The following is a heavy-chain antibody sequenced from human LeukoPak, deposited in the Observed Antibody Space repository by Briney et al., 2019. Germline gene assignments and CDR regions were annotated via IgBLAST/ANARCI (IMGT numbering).Heavy chain of an antibody. J-gene: IGHJ4*02. V-gene: IGHV4-4*02. Sequence: SETLSLTCAVSGGSISSSNWWSWVRQPPGKGLEWIGEIYHSGSTYYNPSLKSRVTISVDKSKNQFSLKLSSVTAADTAVYYCARVTKVPRIAAADYWGQGTLVTVSS. D-gene: IGHD6-13*01. CDR2: IYHSGST. CDR3: ARVTKVPRIAAADY. CDR1: GGSISSSNW.